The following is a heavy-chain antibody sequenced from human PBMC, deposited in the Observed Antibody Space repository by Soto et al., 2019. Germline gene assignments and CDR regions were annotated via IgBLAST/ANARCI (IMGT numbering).Heavy chain of an antibody. CDR3: ARKDKSGYFNWFDP. J-gene: IGHJ5*02. V-gene: IGHV5-51*07. CDR2: IFPSDSDT. D-gene: IGHD3-22*01. CDR1: GYRFTSYW. Sequence: LKISCRTSGYRFTSYWIAWVHQMPGKGLEWMGIIFPSDSDTRYSPSFQGQVTISADRSTSTVFLQWASLKASDTAVYFCARKDKSGYFNWFDPWGQGTLVTVSS.